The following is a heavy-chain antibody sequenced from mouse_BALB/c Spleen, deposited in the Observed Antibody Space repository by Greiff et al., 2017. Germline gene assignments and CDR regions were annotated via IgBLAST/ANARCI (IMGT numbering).Heavy chain of an antibody. Sequence: VQLQQPGAELVRPGASVKLSCKASGYTFTSYWINWVKQRPGQGLEWIGNIYPSDSYTNYNQKFKDKATLTVAKSSSTAYMQLSSPTSEDSAVYYCTLGTPRATAWFAYWGQGTLVTVSA. CDR2: IYPSDSYT. V-gene: IGHV1-69*02. J-gene: IGHJ3*01. D-gene: IGHD3-2*01. CDR1: GYTFTSYW. CDR3: TLGTPRATAWFAY.